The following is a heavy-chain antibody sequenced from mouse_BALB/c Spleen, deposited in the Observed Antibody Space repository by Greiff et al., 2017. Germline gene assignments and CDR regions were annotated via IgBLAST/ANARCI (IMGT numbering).Heavy chain of an antibody. CDR3: TNYGSSYWYFDV. V-gene: IGHV6-6*02. Sequence: EVKLVESGGGLVQPGGSMKLSCVASGFTFSSYWMSWVRQSPEKGLEWVAEIRLKSDNYATHYAESVKGKFTISRDDSKSRLYLQMNSLRAEDTGIYYCTNYGSSYWYFDVWGAGTTVTVSS. CDR2: IRLKSDNYAT. CDR1: GFTFSSYW. J-gene: IGHJ1*01. D-gene: IGHD1-1*01.